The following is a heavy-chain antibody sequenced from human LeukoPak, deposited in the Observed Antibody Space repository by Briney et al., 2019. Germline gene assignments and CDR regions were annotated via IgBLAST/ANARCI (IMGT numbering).Heavy chain of an antibody. V-gene: IGHV3-69-1*01. D-gene: IGHD5-18*01. CDR1: GFNFIGYS. J-gene: IGHJ4*02. CDR2: ISSADNT. CDR3: AREGYTYGHGVDF. Sequence: PGGSLRLSCAASGFNFIGYSMTWVRRPPGKGLEWVSSISSADNTYYADSVKGRFTVSRDNAGKSLYLQMDGLRHEDTAVYYCAREGYTYGHGVDFWGQGTLVTVSS.